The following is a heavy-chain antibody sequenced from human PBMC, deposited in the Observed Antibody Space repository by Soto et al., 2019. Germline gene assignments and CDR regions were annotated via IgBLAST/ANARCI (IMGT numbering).Heavy chain of an antibody. D-gene: IGHD3-16*01. V-gene: IGHV3-30-3*01. Sequence: QVQLVESGGGVVQPGRSLRLSCAASGFTFSSYAMHWVRQAPGKGLEWVAVISYDGSNKYYADSVKGRFTISRDNSKNTLYQQMNSLRAEDTAVFYCARDTRLLGYWGQGTLVTVSS. CDR1: GFTFSSYA. J-gene: IGHJ4*02. CDR2: ISYDGSNK. CDR3: ARDTRLLGY.